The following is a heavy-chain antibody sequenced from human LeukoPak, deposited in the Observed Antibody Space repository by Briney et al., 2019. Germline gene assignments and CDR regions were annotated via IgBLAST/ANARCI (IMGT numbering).Heavy chain of an antibody. V-gene: IGHV3-43*01. CDR2: ISWDGGST. J-gene: IGHJ4*02. D-gene: IGHD1-26*01. CDR1: GFTFDDYT. CDR3: AKDIDSGSSH. Sequence: PGGSLRLSCAASGFTFDDYTMHWVRQAPGKGLEWVSLISWDGGSTYYADSVKGRFTISRDNSKNSLYLQMNSLRTEDTALYYCAKDIDSGSSHWGQGTLVTVSS.